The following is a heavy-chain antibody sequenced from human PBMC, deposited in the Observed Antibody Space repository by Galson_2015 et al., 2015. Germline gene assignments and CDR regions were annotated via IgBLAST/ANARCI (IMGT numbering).Heavy chain of an antibody. Sequence: SVKVSCKAFGYTFTSYYIHWVRQAPGQGLEWMGIIYPSGGSTTYAQKFQGRVTMTRDTSTSTVYMELRSLRFEDMAVYYCARDRRRLPGITAAGTSDYWGQGTLVTVSS. CDR2: IYPSGGST. CDR1: GYTFTSYY. V-gene: IGHV1-46*01. CDR3: ARDRRRLPGITAAGTSDY. D-gene: IGHD6-13*01. J-gene: IGHJ4*02.